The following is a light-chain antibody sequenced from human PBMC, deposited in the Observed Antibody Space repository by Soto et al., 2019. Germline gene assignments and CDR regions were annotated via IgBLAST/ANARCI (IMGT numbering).Light chain of an antibody. CDR3: AAWDDILNGYV. J-gene: IGLJ1*01. CDR2: SNY. V-gene: IGLV1-44*01. CDR1: SSNIESNT. Sequence: QSELTQPPSASGTPGQRVTLSCSGSSSNIESNTVTWYQQLPGTAPKLVIYSNYDRPSGVPDRFSGSTSGTSASLVIRGLQSEDEADYYCAAWDDILNGYVFGGGTKVTVL.